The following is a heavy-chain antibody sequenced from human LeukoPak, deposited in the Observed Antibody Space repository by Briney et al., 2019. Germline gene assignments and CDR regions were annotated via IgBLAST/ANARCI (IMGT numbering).Heavy chain of an antibody. Sequence: GASVKVSCKASGGTFSSYAISWVRQAPGQGLEWMGGIIPIFGTANYAQKFQGRVTITADESTSTAYMELSSLRSEDTAVYYCARDARYYDFWSGYWDYYYYMDVWGKGTTVTVSS. V-gene: IGHV1-69*13. CDR2: IIPIFGTA. J-gene: IGHJ6*03. D-gene: IGHD3-3*01. CDR3: ARDARYYDFWSGYWDYYYYMDV. CDR1: GGTFSSYA.